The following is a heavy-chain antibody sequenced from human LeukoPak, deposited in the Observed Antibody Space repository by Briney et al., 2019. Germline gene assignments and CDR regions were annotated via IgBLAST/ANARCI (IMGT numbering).Heavy chain of an antibody. CDR1: GFTFGSYG. J-gene: IGHJ5*02. D-gene: IGHD2-2*01. CDR3: ARDGGVVPAAIAYNWFDP. CDR2: ISSSSSYI. Sequence: PGGSLRLSCAASGFTFGSYGMSWVRQAPGKGLEWVSSISSSSSYIYYADSVKGRFTISRDNAKNSLYLQMNSLRAEDTAVYYCARDGGVVPAAIAYNWFDPWGQGTLVTVSS. V-gene: IGHV3-21*01.